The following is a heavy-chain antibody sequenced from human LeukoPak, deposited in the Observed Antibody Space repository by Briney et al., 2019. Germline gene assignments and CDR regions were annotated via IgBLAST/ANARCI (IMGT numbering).Heavy chain of an antibody. J-gene: IGHJ3*02. CDR3: ARAGRFLEWLSHYYDSTGDAFDI. CDR2: INHSGST. CDR1: GGSISSDY. Sequence: PSETLSLTCTVSGGSISSDYWSWIRQPPGKGLEWIGEINHSGSTNYNPSLKSRVTISVDTSKNQFSLKLSSVTAADTAVYYCARAGRFLEWLSHYYDSTGDAFDIWGQGTMVTVSS. V-gene: IGHV4-34*01. D-gene: IGHD3-3*01.